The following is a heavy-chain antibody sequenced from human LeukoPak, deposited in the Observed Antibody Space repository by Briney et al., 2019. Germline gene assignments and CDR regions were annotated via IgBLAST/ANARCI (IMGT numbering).Heavy chain of an antibody. Sequence: SVKVSCKASGGTFSSYAISWVRQAPGQGLEWMGGIIPIFGTANYAQKFQGRVTITADESTSTAYMELSSLRSEDTAVDYCAREFEDCSSTSCPLDYWGQGTLVTVSS. CDR3: AREFEDCSSTSCPLDY. CDR2: IIPIFGTA. J-gene: IGHJ4*02. D-gene: IGHD2-2*01. V-gene: IGHV1-69*13. CDR1: GGTFSSYA.